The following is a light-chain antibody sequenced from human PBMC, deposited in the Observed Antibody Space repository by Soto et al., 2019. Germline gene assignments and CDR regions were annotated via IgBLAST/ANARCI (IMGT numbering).Light chain of an antibody. V-gene: IGKV1-9*01. J-gene: IGKJ4*01. CDR1: QGISSY. CDR2: AAS. CDR3: QQLNSYPLT. Sequence: IQLTHSPSSLSASVGDRVTITCRASQGISSYLAWYQQKPGKAPKLLIYAASTLQSGVPSRFSGSGSGTDFTLTISSLQPEDFATYYCQQLNSYPLTAGGGTKVEIK.